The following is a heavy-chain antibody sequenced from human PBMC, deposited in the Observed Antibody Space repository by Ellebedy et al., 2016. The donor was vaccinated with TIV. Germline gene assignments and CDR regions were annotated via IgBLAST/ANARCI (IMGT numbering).Heavy chain of an antibody. CDR1: GYTFTGYY. D-gene: IGHD3-3*01. CDR3: AREGSFGVVIADYYYYYMDV. J-gene: IGHJ6*03. V-gene: IGHV1-46*01. Sequence: ASVKVSXKASGYTFTGYYMHWVRQAPGQGLEWMGIINPSGGSTSYAQKFQGRVTMTRDTSTSTVYMELSSLRSEDTAVYYCAREGSFGVVIADYYYYYMDVWGKGTTVTVSS. CDR2: INPSGGST.